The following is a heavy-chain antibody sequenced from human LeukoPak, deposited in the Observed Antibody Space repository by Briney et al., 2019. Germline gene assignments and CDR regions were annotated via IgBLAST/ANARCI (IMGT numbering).Heavy chain of an antibody. CDR2: IYHSGST. J-gene: IGHJ4*02. CDR1: GYSINTSYY. Sequence: SETLSLTCYVSGYSINTSYYWGWIRQPPGKGLEWIGAIYHSGSTYYKPSLQSRVTISVDTSKNQFSLRLNSVTAADTAMYYCARVTYYYDNSAYYPPGYFDYWVQGALVTVSS. D-gene: IGHD3-22*01. V-gene: IGHV4-38-2*01. CDR3: ARVTYYYDNSAYYPPGYFDY.